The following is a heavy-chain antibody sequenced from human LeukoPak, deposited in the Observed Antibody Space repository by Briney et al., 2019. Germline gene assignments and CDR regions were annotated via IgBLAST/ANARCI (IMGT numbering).Heavy chain of an antibody. CDR1: GFTFDDYA. J-gene: IGHJ4*02. Sequence: GGSLRLSCAASGFTFDDYAMHWVRQAPGKGLEWVSGISWNSGSIGYADSVKGRFTISRDNSKNTLYLQMNSLRAEDTAVYYCARDQGRIAVAEYYFDYWGQGTLVTVSS. CDR2: ISWNSGSI. V-gene: IGHV3-9*01. CDR3: ARDQGRIAVAEYYFDY. D-gene: IGHD6-19*01.